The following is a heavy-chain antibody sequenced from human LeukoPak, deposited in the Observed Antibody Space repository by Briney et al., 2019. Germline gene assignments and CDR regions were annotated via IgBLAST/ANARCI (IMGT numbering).Heavy chain of an antibody. CDR1: GYSFTSYW. V-gene: IGHV5-51*01. D-gene: IGHD2-15*01. CDR2: IYPGDSDT. CDR3: ARSLGYCSGGSCYSSWFDP. Sequence: GESLQISCKGSGYSFTSYWIGWVRQLPGKGLEWMGIIYPGDSDTRYSPSFQGQVTISADKSIRTAYLQWSSLKASDTAMYYCARSLGYCSGGSCYSSWFDPWGQGTLVTVSS. J-gene: IGHJ5*02.